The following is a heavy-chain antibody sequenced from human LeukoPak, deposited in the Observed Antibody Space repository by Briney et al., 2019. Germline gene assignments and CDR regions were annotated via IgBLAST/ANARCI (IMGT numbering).Heavy chain of an antibody. V-gene: IGHV1-69*04. Sequence: ASVKVSCKASGGTFSSYAISWVRQAPGQGLEWMGRIIPILGIANYAQKFQGRVTITADKSTSTAYMELSSLRSEDTAVYYCARGHSPGWFDPWGQGTLVTVSS. CDR2: IIPILGIA. CDR3: ARGHSPGWFDP. D-gene: IGHD4-11*01. CDR1: GGTFSSYA. J-gene: IGHJ5*02.